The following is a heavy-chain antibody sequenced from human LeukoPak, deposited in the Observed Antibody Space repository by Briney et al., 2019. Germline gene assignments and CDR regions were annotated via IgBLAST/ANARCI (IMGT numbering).Heavy chain of an antibody. CDR3: ARGEMATIRPFDY. D-gene: IGHD5-24*01. Sequence: SETLSLTCTVSGGSLSSGALTSYYWSWIRQPPGKGLEWIGYMYYTGSTNYNPSLKSRVTILVDTSKNQFSLKLSSVTAADTAVYYCARGEMATIRPFDYWGQGTLVTVSS. CDR1: GGSLSSGALTSYY. CDR2: MYYTGST. V-gene: IGHV4-61*01. J-gene: IGHJ4*02.